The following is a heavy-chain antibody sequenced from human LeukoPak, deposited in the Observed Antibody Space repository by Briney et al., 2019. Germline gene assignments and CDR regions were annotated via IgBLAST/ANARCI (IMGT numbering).Heavy chain of an antibody. Sequence: GGSLRLSCAASGFTFDDYGMSWVRQASGKGLEWVSAISGSGGSTYYADSVKGRFTISRDNSKNTLYLQMNSLRAEDTAVYYCARETFVDTAMVTNYWGQGTLVTVSS. J-gene: IGHJ4*02. D-gene: IGHD5-18*01. CDR1: GFTFDDYG. CDR2: ISGSGGST. CDR3: ARETFVDTAMVTNY. V-gene: IGHV3-23*01.